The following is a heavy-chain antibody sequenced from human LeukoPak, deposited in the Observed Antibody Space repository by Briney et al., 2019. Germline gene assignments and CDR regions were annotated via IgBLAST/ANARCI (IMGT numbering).Heavy chain of an antibody. J-gene: IGHJ1*01. Sequence: GGSLRLSCAVSGFTFRNYAMTWVRQAPGKGPEWVSGISGSGSSTYYADSVKGRFTISRDTSRNTLFLQMNSLRTEDTAVYYCAKDWGQVPASISGHWGQGTLVTVSS. CDR2: ISGSGSST. CDR1: GFTFRNYA. D-gene: IGHD2-2*01. V-gene: IGHV3-23*01. CDR3: AKDWGQVPASISGH.